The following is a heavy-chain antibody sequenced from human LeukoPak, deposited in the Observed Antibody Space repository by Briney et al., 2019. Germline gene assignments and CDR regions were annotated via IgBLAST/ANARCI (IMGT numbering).Heavy chain of an antibody. CDR1: GFTFNSYA. CDR2: IFGSGGSP. V-gene: IGHV3-23*01. CDR3: GKTAVGYSSGRYPGWPVDY. D-gene: IGHD2-15*01. Sequence: GGSLRLSCAASGFTFNSYAMYWVRQAPGKGLEWISGIFGSGGSPHYADSVKGRFTISRDNFQNTVYLQLGSLRVEDTAVYYCGKTAVGYSSGRYPGWPVDYWGQGALVTVSS. J-gene: IGHJ4*02.